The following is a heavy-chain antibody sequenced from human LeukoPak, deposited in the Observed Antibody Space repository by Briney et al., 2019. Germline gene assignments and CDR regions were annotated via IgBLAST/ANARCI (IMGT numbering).Heavy chain of an antibody. Sequence: GGSLRLSCAASGFTFSSYAMSWVRQAPGKGLEWVAVISYDGSNKYYADSVKGRFTISRDNSKNTLYLQMNSLRAEDTAVYYCAKHSSSSYFDYWGQGTLVTVSS. J-gene: IGHJ4*02. CDR3: AKHSSSSYFDY. CDR1: GFTFSSYA. D-gene: IGHD6-6*01. CDR2: ISYDGSNK. V-gene: IGHV3-30*18.